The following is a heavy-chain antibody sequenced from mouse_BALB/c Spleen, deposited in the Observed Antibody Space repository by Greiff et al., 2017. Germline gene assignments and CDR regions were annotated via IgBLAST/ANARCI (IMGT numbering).Heavy chain of an antibody. V-gene: IGHV7-3*02. CDR2: IRNKANGYTT. J-gene: IGHJ4*01. Sequence: EVKLMESGGGLVQPGGSLRLSCATSGFTFTDYYMSWVCQPPGKALEWLGFIRNKANGYTTEYSASVKGRFTISRDNSQSILYLQMNTLRAEDSATYYCARRGYGKGAMDYWGQGTSVTVSS. D-gene: IGHD2-1*01. CDR3: ARRGYGKGAMDY. CDR1: GFTFTDYY.